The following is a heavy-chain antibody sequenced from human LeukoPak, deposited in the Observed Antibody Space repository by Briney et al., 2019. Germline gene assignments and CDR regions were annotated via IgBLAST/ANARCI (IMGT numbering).Heavy chain of an antibody. CDR1: GFTFSSYA. CDR2: ISGSVGST. Sequence: GGSLRLSCAASGFTFSSYAMSWVRQASGKGLEWVSAISGSVGSTYYADAVKGRFTISRDNSKHTLYLQLNSLRAEDTAVYYCAKEEYSGSLLTLAYWGQGTLVTVSS. V-gene: IGHV3-23*01. CDR3: AKEEYSGSLLTLAY. J-gene: IGHJ4*02. D-gene: IGHD1-26*01.